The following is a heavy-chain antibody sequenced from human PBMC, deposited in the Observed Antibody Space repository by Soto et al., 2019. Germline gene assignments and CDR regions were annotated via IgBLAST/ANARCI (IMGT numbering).Heavy chain of an antibody. D-gene: IGHD2-2*01. J-gene: IGHJ6*02. Sequence: SETLSLTCTVSGGSISSSSYYWGWIRQPPGKGLEWIGSIYYSGSTYYNPSLKSRVTISVDTSKNQFSLKLSSVTAADTAVYYCARVGCSSTSCPNYYYGMDVWGQGTTVTVSS. CDR3: ARVGCSSTSCPNYYYGMDV. CDR2: IYYSGST. V-gene: IGHV4-39*01. CDR1: GGSISSSSYY.